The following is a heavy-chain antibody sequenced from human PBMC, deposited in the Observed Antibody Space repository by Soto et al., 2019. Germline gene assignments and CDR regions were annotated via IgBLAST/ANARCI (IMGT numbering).Heavy chain of an antibody. J-gene: IGHJ4*02. D-gene: IGHD2-21*01. CDR3: AKVLAYCGGDCYSAFDY. CDR2: ISGSGGST. Sequence: GESLKISCAASGFTFSSYAMSWVRQAPGKGLEWVSAISGSGGSTYYSDSVKGRFTISRDNSKNTLYLQMNSLRAEDMAVYYSAKVLAYCGGDCYSAFDYWGQGTLVTVSS. CDR1: GFTFSSYA. V-gene: IGHV3-23*01.